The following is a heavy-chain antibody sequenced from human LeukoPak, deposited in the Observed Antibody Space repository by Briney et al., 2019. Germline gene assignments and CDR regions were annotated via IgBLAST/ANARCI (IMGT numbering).Heavy chain of an antibody. D-gene: IGHD6-19*01. Sequence: ASVKVSCKASGYTFTSYGISWVRQAPGQGLEWMGWISACNGNTNYAQKLQGRVTMTTDTSTSTAYMELRSLRSDDTAVYYCARVPYTYSSGWWSLQGNYYFDYWGQGTLVTVSS. J-gene: IGHJ4*02. CDR1: GYTFTSYG. CDR2: ISACNGNT. CDR3: ARVPYTYSSGWWSLQGNYYFDY. V-gene: IGHV1-18*01.